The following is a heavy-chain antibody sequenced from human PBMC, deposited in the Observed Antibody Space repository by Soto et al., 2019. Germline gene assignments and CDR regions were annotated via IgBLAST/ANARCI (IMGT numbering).Heavy chain of an antibody. J-gene: IGHJ4*02. D-gene: IGHD6-6*01. CDR2: IYYSGST. Sequence: SETLSLTCTVSGGSISSYYWSWIRQPPGKGLEWIGYIYYSGSTNYNPSLKSRVTISVDTSKNQFSLKLSSVTAADTAVYYCARHYSSSSKIHLDYWGQGTLVTVS. V-gene: IGHV4-59*08. CDR1: GGSISSYY. CDR3: ARHYSSSSKIHLDY.